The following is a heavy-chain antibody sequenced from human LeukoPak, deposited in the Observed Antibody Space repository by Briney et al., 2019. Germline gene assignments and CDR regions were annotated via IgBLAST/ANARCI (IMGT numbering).Heavy chain of an antibody. Sequence: GGSLRLSCAASGFTFSSYEMNWVRQAPGKGLEWVSYISSSGSTIYYADSVKGRFTISRDSAKNSLYLQMNSLRAEDTAVYYCARDEFNYYGSGSYYNFDYWGQGTLVTVSS. V-gene: IGHV3-48*03. J-gene: IGHJ4*02. D-gene: IGHD3-10*01. CDR2: ISSSGSTI. CDR1: GFTFSSYE. CDR3: ARDEFNYYGSGSYYNFDY.